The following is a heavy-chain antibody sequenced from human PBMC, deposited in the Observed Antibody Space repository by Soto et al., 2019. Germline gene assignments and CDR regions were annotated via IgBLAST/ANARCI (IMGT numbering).Heavy chain of an antibody. V-gene: IGHV3-23*01. J-gene: IGHJ4*02. CDR1: GFTFSSYG. Sequence: GGSLRLSCAASGFTFSSYGMSWVRQAPGEGLEWVSGISGSGGSTYYADSVKGRFTISRDNSKNTLYLQMYSLRAEDTAVYYCAKTGQGSRYGYYFDSWGQGTLVTVSS. CDR3: AKTGQGSRYGYYFDS. CDR2: ISGSGGST. D-gene: IGHD5-18*01.